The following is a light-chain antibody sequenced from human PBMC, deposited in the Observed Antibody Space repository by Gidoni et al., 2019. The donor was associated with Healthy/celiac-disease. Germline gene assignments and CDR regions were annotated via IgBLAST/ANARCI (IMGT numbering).Light chain of an antibody. CDR3: QKYNSAPRT. CDR1: QGISNY. Sequence: DIQITQSPSSLSASGGDRVPITCRASQGISNYLAWYQQKPGKVPKLLIYAASTLQSGVPSRFSGSGSGTDFTLTISSLQPEDVATYYCQKYNSAPRTFGQGTKVEIK. J-gene: IGKJ1*01. CDR2: AAS. V-gene: IGKV1-27*01.